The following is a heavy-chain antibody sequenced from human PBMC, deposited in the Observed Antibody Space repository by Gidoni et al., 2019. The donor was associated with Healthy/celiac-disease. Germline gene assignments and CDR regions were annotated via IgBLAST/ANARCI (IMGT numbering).Heavy chain of an antibody. Sequence: EVQLVESGGGLVQPGRSLRLSCTASGFTFGDYAMSWVRQAPGKGLEWVGFIRSKAYGGTTEYAASVKGRFTISRDDSKSIAYLQMNSLKTEDTAVYYCTREGYKGDYWGQGTLVTVSS. CDR3: TREGYKGDY. J-gene: IGHJ4*02. CDR2: IRSKAYGGTT. D-gene: IGHD1-20*01. V-gene: IGHV3-49*04. CDR1: GFTFGDYA.